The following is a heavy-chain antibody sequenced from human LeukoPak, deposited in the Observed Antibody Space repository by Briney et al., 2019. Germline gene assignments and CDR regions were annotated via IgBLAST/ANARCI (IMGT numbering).Heavy chain of an antibody. Sequence: SETLSLTCTVSGGSISSSSYYWGWIRQPPGKGLEWIGSIYYSGSTYYNPSLKSRVTISVDTSKNQFSLKLSSVTAADTAVYYCATLTISRNFDYWGQGTLVTVSS. V-gene: IGHV4-39*07. CDR1: GGSISSSSYY. J-gene: IGHJ4*02. CDR2: IYYSGST. CDR3: ATLTISRNFDY. D-gene: IGHD3-9*01.